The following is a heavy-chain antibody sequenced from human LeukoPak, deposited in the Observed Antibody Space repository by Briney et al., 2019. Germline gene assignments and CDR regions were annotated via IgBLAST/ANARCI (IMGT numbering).Heavy chain of an antibody. D-gene: IGHD3-10*01. CDR1: GGTFSSYA. CDR3: AREGRRITMVRGVMGVDY. CDR2: IIPIFGTA. Sequence: SVKVSCKASGGTFSSYAISWVRQAPGQGLEWMGGIIPIFGTANYAQKFQGRVTITADKSTSTAYMELRSLRSDDTAVYYCAREGRRITMVRGVMGVDYWGQGTLVTVSS. J-gene: IGHJ4*02. V-gene: IGHV1-69*06.